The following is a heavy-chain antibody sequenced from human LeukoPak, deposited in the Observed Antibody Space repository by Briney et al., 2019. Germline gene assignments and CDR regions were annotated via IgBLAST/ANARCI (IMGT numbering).Heavy chain of an antibody. V-gene: IGHV3-13*01. D-gene: IGHD5-18*01. Sequence: GGSLRLSCAASGFTFSSYDMHWVRQATGKGLEWVSGIGTAGDTYYPGSVKGRLTISRDNAKNSLYLQMNRLRAEDTAVYYCARDLSWTAMDYWGQGTLVTVSS. J-gene: IGHJ4*02. CDR1: GFTFSSYD. CDR3: ARDLSWTAMDY. CDR2: IGTAGDT.